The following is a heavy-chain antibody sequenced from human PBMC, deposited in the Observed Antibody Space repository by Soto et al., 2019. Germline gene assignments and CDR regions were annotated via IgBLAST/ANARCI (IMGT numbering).Heavy chain of an antibody. V-gene: IGHV4-31*03. J-gene: IGHJ6*03. CDR1: GGSISSGGYY. CDR2: IYYSGST. Sequence: PSETLSLTCTVSGGSISSGGYYWSWIRQHPGKGLEWIGYIYYSGSTYYKPSLKSRVTISVDTSKNQFSLKLSSVTAADTAVYFCVRVRVAGDGSGSYYYYMDVWGKGTTVTVSS. D-gene: IGHD3-10*01. CDR3: VRVRVAGDGSGSYYYYMDV.